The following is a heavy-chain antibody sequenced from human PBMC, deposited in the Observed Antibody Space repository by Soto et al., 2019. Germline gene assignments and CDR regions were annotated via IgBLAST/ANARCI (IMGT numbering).Heavy chain of an antibody. CDR2: IYKSATT. J-gene: IGHJ5*01. D-gene: IGHD2-15*01. CDR3: ARGRYCLTGRCFPNWFDS. V-gene: IGHV4-30-4*01. Sequence: LSLTCSVSGDSISTVDYFWAWVRQPPGQALEYIGYIYKSATTYYNPSFESRVAISLDTSKSQFSLNVISLTAADTAVYFCARGRYCLTGRCFPNWFDSWGQGTLVTVSS. CDR1: GDSISTVDYF.